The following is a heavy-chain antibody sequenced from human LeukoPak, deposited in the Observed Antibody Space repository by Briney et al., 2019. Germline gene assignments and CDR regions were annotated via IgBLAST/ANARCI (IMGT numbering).Heavy chain of an antibody. CDR2: IRYDGSNK. Sequence: QSGGSLRLSCAASGFTFSSHGMHWVRQAPGKGLEWVAFIRYDGSNKYYADSVKGRFTISRDNSKNTLYLQMNSLRAEDTAVYYCAKDTTPPKAGFDPWGQGTLVTVSS. V-gene: IGHV3-30*02. CDR3: AKDTTPPKAGFDP. CDR1: GFTFSSHG. D-gene: IGHD1-14*01. J-gene: IGHJ5*02.